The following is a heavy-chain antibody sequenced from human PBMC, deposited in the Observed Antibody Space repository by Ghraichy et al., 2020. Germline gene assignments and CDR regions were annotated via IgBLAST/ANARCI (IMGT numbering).Heavy chain of an antibody. V-gene: IGHV1-8*01. Sequence: ASVKVSCKASGYTFTSYDINWVRQATGQGLEWMGWMNPNSGNTGYAQKFQGRVTMTRNTSISTAYMELSSLRSEDTAVYYCARGGRLRLGELSFWDNWFDPWGQGTLVTVSS. CDR2: MNPNSGNT. CDR3: ARGGRLRLGELSFWDNWFDP. D-gene: IGHD3-16*02. J-gene: IGHJ5*02. CDR1: GYTFTSYD.